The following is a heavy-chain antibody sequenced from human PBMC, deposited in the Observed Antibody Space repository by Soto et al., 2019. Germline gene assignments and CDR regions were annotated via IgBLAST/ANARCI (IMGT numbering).Heavy chain of an antibody. CDR3: AKHIFGTLYNTALDS. Sequence: EVQLLESGGGLVQPGVSLRLSCSASGLTFTSYAMSLVRQAPGKGLEWVSGISGSGCDTKSSASVKGRFTISRDNFKNMLYLQMNTLRAEDTSVYYCAKHIFGTLYNTALDSWGQGTLVTVPS. D-gene: IGHD3-3*02. CDR2: ISGSGCDT. V-gene: IGHV3-23*01. J-gene: IGHJ4*02. CDR1: GLTFTSYA.